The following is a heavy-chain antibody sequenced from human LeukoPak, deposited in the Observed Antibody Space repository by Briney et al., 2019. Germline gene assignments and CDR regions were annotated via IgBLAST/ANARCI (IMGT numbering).Heavy chain of an antibody. CDR3: ARETCERGSGSYCPFDY. CDR2: ISAYNGNT. CDR1: GYTFTSYG. D-gene: IGHD3-10*01. V-gene: IGHV1-18*01. J-gene: IGHJ4*02. Sequence: ASVKVSCKASGYTFTSYGISWVRQAPGQGLERMGWISAYNGNTNFAQKLQGRVTMSTDTSTNTAYMELRSLRSDDTAVYYCARETCERGSGSYCPFDYWGQGTLVTVSS.